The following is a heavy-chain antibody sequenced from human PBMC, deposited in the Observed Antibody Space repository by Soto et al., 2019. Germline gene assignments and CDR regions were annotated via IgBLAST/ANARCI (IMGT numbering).Heavy chain of an antibody. CDR2: IYYSGST. V-gene: IGHV4-59*01. CDR1: GGSISSYY. J-gene: IGHJ5*02. D-gene: IGHD4-17*01. CDR3: ARDRGVTTVGWFDP. Sequence: PSETLSLTCTVSGGSISSYYLSWIRQPPGKGLEWIGYIYYSGSTNYNPSLKSRVTISVDTSKNQFSLKLSSVTAADTAVYYCARDRGVTTVGWFDPWGQGTLVTVSS.